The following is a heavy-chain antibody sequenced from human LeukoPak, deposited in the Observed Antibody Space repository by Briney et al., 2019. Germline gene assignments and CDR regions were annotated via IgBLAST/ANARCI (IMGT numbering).Heavy chain of an antibody. J-gene: IGHJ5*02. CDR1: GGSFSGYY. D-gene: IGHD6-13*01. CDR2: IYYSGST. Sequence: SETLSLTCAVYGGSFSGYYWSWIRQPPGKGLEWIGYIYYSGSTNYNPSLKSRVTISVDTSKNQFSLKLSSVTAADTAVYYCARAHSSSWYVWFDPWGQGTLVTVSS. CDR3: ARAHSSSWYVWFDP. V-gene: IGHV4-59*01.